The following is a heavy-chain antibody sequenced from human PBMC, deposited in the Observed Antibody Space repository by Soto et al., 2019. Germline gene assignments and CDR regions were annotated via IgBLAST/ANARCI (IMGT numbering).Heavy chain of an antibody. J-gene: IGHJ6*02. V-gene: IGHV1-69*01. CDR3: ARDQGDSYGYVSYYYGMDV. Sequence: QVQLVQSGAEVKKPGSSVKVSCKASGGTFSSYAISWVRQAPGQGLEWMGGIIPIFGTANYAQKFQGRVTITADESTSTAYMELSSLRSEDTAVYYCARDQGDSYGYVSYYYGMDVWGQGTTVTVSS. CDR2: IIPIFGTA. CDR1: GGTFSSYA. D-gene: IGHD5-18*01.